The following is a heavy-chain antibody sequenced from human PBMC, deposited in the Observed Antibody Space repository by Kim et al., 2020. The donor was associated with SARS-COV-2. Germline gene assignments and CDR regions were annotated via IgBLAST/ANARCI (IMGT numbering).Heavy chain of an antibody. D-gene: IGHD5-18*01. Sequence: RYSSSLKSRLTITKDTSKNQVVRTMTNMDPVDTATYYCAHTIHGSEPFDYWGQGTLVTVSS. CDR3: AHTIHGSEPFDY. V-gene: IGHV2-5*01. J-gene: IGHJ4*02.